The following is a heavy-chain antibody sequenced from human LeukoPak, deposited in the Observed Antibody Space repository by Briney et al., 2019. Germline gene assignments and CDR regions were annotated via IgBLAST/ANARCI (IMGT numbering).Heavy chain of an antibody. V-gene: IGHV1-18*01. CDR1: GYTFTSYG. CDR3: AKDSAHHYYDSSVVASDY. D-gene: IGHD3-22*01. J-gene: IGHJ4*02. Sequence: SVKVSCKASGYTFTSYGISWVRQAPGQGLEWMGWISAYNGNTNYAQKLQGRVTMTTDTSTSTAYMELRSLRSDDTAVYYCAKDSAHHYYDSSVVASDYWGQGTLVTVSS. CDR2: ISAYNGNT.